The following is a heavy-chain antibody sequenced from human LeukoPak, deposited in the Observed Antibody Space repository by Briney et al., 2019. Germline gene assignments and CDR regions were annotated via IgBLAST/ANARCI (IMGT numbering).Heavy chain of an antibody. CDR1: GGSFSGYY. J-gene: IGHJ5*02. CDR3: ARRVKVGSGGDYGDYGWFDP. D-gene: IGHD4-17*01. Sequence: SETLSLTCAVYGGSFSGYYWSWIRQPPGKGLEWIGEINHSGSTNYNPSLKSRVTISVDTSKNQFSLKLSSVTAADTAVYYCARRVKVGSGGDYGDYGWFDPWGQGTLVTVSS. CDR2: INHSGST. V-gene: IGHV4-34*01.